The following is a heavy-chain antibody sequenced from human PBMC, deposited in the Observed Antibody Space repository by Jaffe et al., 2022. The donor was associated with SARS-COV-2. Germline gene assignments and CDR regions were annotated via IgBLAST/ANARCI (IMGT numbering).Heavy chain of an antibody. Sequence: QVQLVQSGAEVKKPGASVKVSCKASGYTFTSYYMHWVRQAPGQGLEWMGIINPSGGSTSYAQKFQGRVTMTRDTSTSTVYMELSSLRSEDTAVYYCARDSIAVAGGLDQPNKYGMDVWGQGTTVTVSS. J-gene: IGHJ6*02. CDR1: GYTFTSYY. V-gene: IGHV1-46*01. CDR2: INPSGGST. D-gene: IGHD6-19*01. CDR3: ARDSIAVAGGLDQPNKYGMDV.